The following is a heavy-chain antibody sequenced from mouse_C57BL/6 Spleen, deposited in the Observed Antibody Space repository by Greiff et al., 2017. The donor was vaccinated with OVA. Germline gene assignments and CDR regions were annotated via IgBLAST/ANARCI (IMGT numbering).Heavy chain of an antibody. V-gene: IGHV5-4*01. CDR2: ISDGGSYT. Sequence: EVHLVESGGGLVKPGGSLKLSCAASGFTFSSYAMSWVRQTPEKRLEWVATISDGGSYTYYPDNVKGRFTISRDNAKNNLYLQMSHLKSEDTAMYYCARDDNFDYWGQGTTLTVSS. J-gene: IGHJ2*01. CDR3: ARDDNFDY. CDR1: GFTFSSYA.